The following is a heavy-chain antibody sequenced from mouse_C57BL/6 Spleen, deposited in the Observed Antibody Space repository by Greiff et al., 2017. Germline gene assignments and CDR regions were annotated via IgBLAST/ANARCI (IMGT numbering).Heavy chain of an antibody. CDR2: ISSGSSTI. V-gene: IGHV5-17*01. CDR3: ARSSNYYAMDY. CDR1: GFTFSDYG. Sequence: EVLGVESGGGLVKPGGSLKLSCAASGFTFSDYGMHWVRQAPEKGLEWVAYISSGSSTIYYADTVKGRFTISRDNAKNTLFLQMTSLRSEDTAMYYCARSSNYYAMDYWGQGTSVTVSS. J-gene: IGHJ4*01.